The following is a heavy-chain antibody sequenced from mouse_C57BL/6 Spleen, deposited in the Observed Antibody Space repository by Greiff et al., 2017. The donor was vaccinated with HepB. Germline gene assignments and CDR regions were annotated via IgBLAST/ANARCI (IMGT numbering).Heavy chain of an antibody. CDR3: ANYGNEVAY. J-gene: IGHJ3*01. CDR2: IYPRDGST. Sequence: VQRVESGPELVKPGASVKLSCKASGYTFTSYDINWVKQRPGQGLEWIGWIYPRDGSTKYNEKLKGKATLTVDTSSSTAYMELHSLTSEDSAVYFCANYGNEVAYWGQGTLVTVSA. V-gene: IGHV1-85*01. D-gene: IGHD2-1*01. CDR1: GYTFTSYD.